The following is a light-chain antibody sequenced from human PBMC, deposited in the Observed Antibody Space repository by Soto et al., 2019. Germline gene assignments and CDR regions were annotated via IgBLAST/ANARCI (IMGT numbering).Light chain of an antibody. CDR1: QSVTTN. J-gene: IGKJ4*01. Sequence: EVVMTQSPATLSVSPGERVSFSCRASQSVTTNLAWYQHKPGQSPRLLISDTSTQASGIPPTFSGSGSGTKFTLTIDTLQSADFAVYYCQQYVRCPVTFGGGTKVEIK. V-gene: IGKV3-15*01. CDR3: QQYVRCPVT. CDR2: DTS.